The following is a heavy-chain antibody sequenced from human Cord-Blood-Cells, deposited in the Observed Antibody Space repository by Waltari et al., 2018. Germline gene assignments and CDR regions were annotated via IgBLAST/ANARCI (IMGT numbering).Heavy chain of an antibody. CDR2: INHSGST. J-gene: IGHJ5*02. Sequence: QVQLQQWGAGLLKPSETLSLTCAVYGGSFRGYSWSWIRPPPGKGLEWIGEINHSGSTNYNPSLKSRVTISVDTSKNQFSLKLSSVTAADTAVYYCARVVRTDSSSNWFDPWGQGTLVTVSS. CDR1: GGSFRGYS. CDR3: ARVVRTDSSSNWFDP. V-gene: IGHV4-34*01. D-gene: IGHD6-13*01.